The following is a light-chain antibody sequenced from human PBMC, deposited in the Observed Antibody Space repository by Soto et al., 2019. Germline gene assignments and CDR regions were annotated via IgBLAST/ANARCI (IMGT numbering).Light chain of an antibody. CDR3: QQWRT. J-gene: IGKJ1*01. CDR2: AAS. CDR1: QSVSSSY. Sequence: EIVLTQSPGTLSLSPGERATLSCRASQSVSSSYLAWYQQKPGQAPRLLIYAASSRATGIPDRFSGSGSGTDFTLTISRLEAEDFAVYYCQQWRTFGQGTKVEIK. V-gene: IGKV3-20*01.